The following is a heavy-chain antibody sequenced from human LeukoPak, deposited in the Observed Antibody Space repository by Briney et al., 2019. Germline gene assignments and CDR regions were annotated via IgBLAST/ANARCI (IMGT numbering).Heavy chain of an antibody. CDR1: GGSMNNYY. J-gene: IGHJ4*02. CDR3: ARANEFFWSGLGY. V-gene: IGHV4-4*07. CDR2: IYTSGST. D-gene: IGHD3-3*01. Sequence: SETLSLTCIVSGGSMNNYYWSWIRQPAGKGLEWIGRIYTSGSTNYNPSLKSRVTMSVDTSKNQFSLKLSSVTAADTAVYYCARANEFFWSGLGYWGQGTLVTVSS.